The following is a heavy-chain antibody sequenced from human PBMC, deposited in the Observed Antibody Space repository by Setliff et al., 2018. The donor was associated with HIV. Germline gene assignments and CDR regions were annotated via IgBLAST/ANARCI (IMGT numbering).Heavy chain of an antibody. CDR3: ARSPGMFDY. Sequence: GGSLRLSCVVSGFTVSSNYMSWVRQAPGKGLEWVSVIYSGGSTDHADSVKGRFTISRDNSKNTVYLQMTSLRAEDTAVYYCARSPGMFDYWGQGTPVTVSS. CDR2: IYSGGST. CDR1: GFTVSSNY. D-gene: IGHD1-1*01. V-gene: IGHV3-53*01. J-gene: IGHJ4*02.